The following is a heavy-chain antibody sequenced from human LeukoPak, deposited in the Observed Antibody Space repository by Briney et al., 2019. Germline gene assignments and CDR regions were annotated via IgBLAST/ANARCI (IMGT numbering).Heavy chain of an antibody. J-gene: IGHJ5*02. CDR2: IKRKTDGRTT. V-gene: IGHV3-15*01. CDR1: GFRLSNAW. CDR3: TTQRDYDFWSGYYYES. D-gene: IGHD3-3*01. Sequence: MSGGSLRLSCAASGFRLSNAWMSWVRQAAGKGLEWVGRIKRKTDGRTTDYAAPVKGRFTILRDELKNTLYLQMMSLKTEDTAVYYCTTQRDYDFWSGYYYESWGQGTLVTVSS.